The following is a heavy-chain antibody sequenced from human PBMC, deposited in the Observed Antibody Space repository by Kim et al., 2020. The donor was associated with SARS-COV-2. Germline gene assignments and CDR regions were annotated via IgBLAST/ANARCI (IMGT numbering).Heavy chain of an antibody. CDR1: GGSFSGYS. CDR3: ARGRSGVVPSPILGIGPHYDYFIMDV. Sequence: SETLSLTCAVYGGSFSGYSWSWIRQPPGKGLQWIGEINHSGSTNYNASLKIRVTISLDRSKNQFSLKLISVTAADTAFYYCARGRSGVVPSPILGIGPHYDYFIMDVWGRGTTVTVSS. V-gene: IGHV4-34*01. CDR2: INHSGST. D-gene: IGHD2-15*01. J-gene: IGHJ6*03.